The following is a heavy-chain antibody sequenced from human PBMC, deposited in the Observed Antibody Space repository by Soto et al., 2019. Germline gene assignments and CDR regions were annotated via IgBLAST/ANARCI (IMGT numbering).Heavy chain of an antibody. CDR3: ARVVMTTVPASYYYGMDV. V-gene: IGHV1-69*18. J-gene: IGHJ6*02. CDR1: GGTFSSYA. D-gene: IGHD4-4*01. Sequence: QVQLVQSGAEVKKPGSSVTVSCKASGGTFSSYAISWVRQAPGQGLEWMGRIIPFIGTANYAQKFQGRVTITADESTSTADTDLTSLRSEDTAVYYCARVVMTTVPASYYYGMDVWGQGATVTVSS. CDR2: IIPFIGTA.